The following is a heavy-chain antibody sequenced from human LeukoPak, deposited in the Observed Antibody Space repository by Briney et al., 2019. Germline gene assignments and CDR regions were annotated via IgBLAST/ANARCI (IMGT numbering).Heavy chain of an antibody. J-gene: IGHJ4*02. D-gene: IGHD1-26*01. V-gene: IGHV1-2*06. Sequence: ASVKVSCKTSGYTLTDYYIHWVRQAPGQGLEWMGRLNPNSGGTNYAQKFQGRVTMTRDTSTDTAYIQPSSLRSTDTAVYYCARALGVGFGQNAYYFDHWGQGTLVTVSS. CDR3: ARALGVGFGQNAYYFDH. CDR1: GYTLTDYY. CDR2: LNPNSGGT.